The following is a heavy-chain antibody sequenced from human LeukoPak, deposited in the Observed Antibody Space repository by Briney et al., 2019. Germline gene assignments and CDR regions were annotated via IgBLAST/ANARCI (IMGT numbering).Heavy chain of an antibody. Sequence: SVKVSCKASGGTFSSYAISWVRQAPGQGLGWMGGIIPIFGTANYAQKFQGRVTITTDESTSTAYMELSGLRSEDTAVYYCARGYGDYVDYFDYWGQGTLVTVSS. V-gene: IGHV1-69*05. D-gene: IGHD4-17*01. CDR1: GGTFSSYA. CDR2: IIPIFGTA. J-gene: IGHJ4*02. CDR3: ARGYGDYVDYFDY.